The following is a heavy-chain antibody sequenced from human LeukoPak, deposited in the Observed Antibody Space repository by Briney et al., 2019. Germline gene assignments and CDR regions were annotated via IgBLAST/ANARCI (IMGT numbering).Heavy chain of an antibody. J-gene: IGHJ4*02. CDR3: ARDDGGSGDFDY. Sequence: GGSLRLSCAASGFTFSSYSMNWVRQAPGKGLEWVSYVSSSSSDIYYADSVKGRFTISRENAKNTLYLQMNSLRAEDTAVYYCARDDGGSGDFDYWGQGTLVTVSS. CDR1: GFTFSSYS. CDR2: VSSSSSDI. D-gene: IGHD1-26*01. V-gene: IGHV3-21*01.